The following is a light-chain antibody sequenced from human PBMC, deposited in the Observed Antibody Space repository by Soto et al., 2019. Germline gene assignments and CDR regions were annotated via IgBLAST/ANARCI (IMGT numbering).Light chain of an antibody. J-gene: IGLJ3*02. CDR3: SSYTSSSTRV. CDR1: RSDVGGSKY. Sequence: QSALPQPASVSGSPGQSITISCTGTRSDVGGSKYVSWYQQHPGKAPKHMIYEVSNRPSGVSNRCSGSKSGNTASLTISGLQSDDGADYYCSSYTSSSTRVFGGGTKPTVL. CDR2: EVS. V-gene: IGLV2-14*01.